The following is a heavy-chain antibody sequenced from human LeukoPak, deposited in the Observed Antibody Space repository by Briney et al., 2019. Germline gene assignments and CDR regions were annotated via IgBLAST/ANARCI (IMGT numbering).Heavy chain of an antibody. CDR2: IWYDGSNK. D-gene: IGHD5-18*01. J-gene: IGHJ4*02. V-gene: IGHV3-33*01. CDR3: ARGEQLWFNTVGY. CDR1: GFTFSSYG. Sequence: PGRSLRLSCAASGFTFSSYGMHWVRQAPGKGLEWVAVIWYDGSNKYYADSVKGRFTISRDNSKNTLYLQMNSLRAEDTAVYYCARGEQLWFNTVGYWGQGTLVTVSS.